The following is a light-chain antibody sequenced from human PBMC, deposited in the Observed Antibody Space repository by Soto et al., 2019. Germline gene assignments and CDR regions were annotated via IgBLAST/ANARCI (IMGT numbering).Light chain of an antibody. CDR3: QQRSNWPLT. J-gene: IGKJ4*01. Sequence: EIVLTQSPATLSLSPGERATLSCRASQSVSSYLAWYQQKPGQAPRLLIYDASNRATGIPAWFSGSGSGTAFTLTISSLEPDDFAVYYCQQRSNWPLTFGGGTKVEIK. V-gene: IGKV3-11*01. CDR1: QSVSSY. CDR2: DAS.